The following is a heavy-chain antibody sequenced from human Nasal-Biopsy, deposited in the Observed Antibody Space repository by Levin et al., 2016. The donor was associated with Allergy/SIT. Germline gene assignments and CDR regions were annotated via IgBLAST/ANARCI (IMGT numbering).Heavy chain of an antibody. CDR2: IKSDGSDT. V-gene: IGHV3-74*01. J-gene: IGHJ4*02. CDR3: TLGGNSAY. Sequence: GGSLRLSCGASGFTFPSYWMHWVRQGPGKGLEWVSRIKSDGSDTSYADSVKGRVIISRDSAKNTLYLQMNSLRPEDTAVYYCTLGGNSAYWGQGTLGHRLL. CDR1: GFTFPSYW. D-gene: IGHD4-23*01.